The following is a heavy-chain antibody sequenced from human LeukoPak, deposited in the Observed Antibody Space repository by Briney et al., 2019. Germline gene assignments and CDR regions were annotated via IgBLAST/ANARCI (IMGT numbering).Heavy chain of an antibody. J-gene: IGHJ6*02. CDR1: GSNVTYNY. V-gene: IGHV3-53*04. CDR3: ARTSYYYDMDV. Sequence: PGGSLRLSCAASGSNVTYNYMTWVRQAPGKGLEWVSLIDSGGTTYYADSLKGRFTISRHTSSNTLFLQMNSLRPEDTAVYYCARTSYYYDMDVWGQGTTVTVSS. CDR2: IDSGGTT.